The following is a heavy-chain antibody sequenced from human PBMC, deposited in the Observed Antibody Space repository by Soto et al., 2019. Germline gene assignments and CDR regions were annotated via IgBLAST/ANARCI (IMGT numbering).Heavy chain of an antibody. CDR1: GFTFSSYA. J-gene: IGHJ4*02. Sequence: VGSLRLSCAASGFTFSSYAMSWVRQAPGKGLEWVSAISGSGGSTYYADSVKGRFAISRDNSKNTLYLQMNSLRAEDTAVYYCATYSSGWEIYYFDYWGQGTLVTVSS. D-gene: IGHD6-19*01. CDR2: ISGSGGST. CDR3: ATYSSGWEIYYFDY. V-gene: IGHV3-23*01.